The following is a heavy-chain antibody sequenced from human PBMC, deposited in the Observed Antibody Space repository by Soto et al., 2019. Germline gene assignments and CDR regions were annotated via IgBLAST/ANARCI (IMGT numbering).Heavy chain of an antibody. CDR2: ISPSGGST. CDR1: GYTFTSYY. V-gene: IGHV1-46*01. Sequence: ASVKVSCKASGYTFTSYYMHWVRQAPGQGLEWMGIISPSGGSTSYAQKFQGRVTMTRDTSTSTVYMELSSLRSEDTAVYYRARVSRSSSWYDWFDPWGQGTLVTVSS. CDR3: ARVSRSSSWYDWFDP. D-gene: IGHD6-13*01. J-gene: IGHJ5*02.